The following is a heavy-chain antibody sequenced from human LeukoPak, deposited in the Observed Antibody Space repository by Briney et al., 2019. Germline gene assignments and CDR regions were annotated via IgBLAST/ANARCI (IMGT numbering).Heavy chain of an antibody. V-gene: IGHV4-4*02. CDR1: GGSISTNHW. CDR3: ARDHGSGSYHIVPDY. CDR2: IYHSGST. Sequence: PSGTLSLTCAVSGGSISTNHWWHWVRQPPGKGLEWIGEIYHSGSTNYNPSLKSRVTISVDKSKNQFSLKLSSVTAADTAVYYCARDHGSGSYHIVPDYWGQGTLVTVSS. D-gene: IGHD3-10*01. J-gene: IGHJ4*02.